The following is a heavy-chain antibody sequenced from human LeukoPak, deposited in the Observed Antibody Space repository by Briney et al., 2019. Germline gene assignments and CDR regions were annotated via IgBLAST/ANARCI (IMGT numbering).Heavy chain of an antibody. CDR2: IYYSGST. CDR1: GGSISSYY. CDR3: AVGFWSGWNFDY. Sequence: SETLSLTCTVSGGSISSYYWSWIRQPPGKGLEWIGYIYYSGSTNYNPSLKSRVTISVDTSKSQFSLKLSSVTAADTAVYYCAVGFWSGWNFDYWGQGTLVTVSS. J-gene: IGHJ4*02. V-gene: IGHV4-59*01. D-gene: IGHD3-3*01.